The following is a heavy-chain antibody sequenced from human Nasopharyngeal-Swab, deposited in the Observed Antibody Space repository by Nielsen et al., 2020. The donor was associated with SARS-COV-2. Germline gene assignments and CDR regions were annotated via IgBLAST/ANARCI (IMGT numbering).Heavy chain of an antibody. Sequence: ASVKVSCMASGWTFTSYVMNWVRQAPGQGLEGMGWINTNTGNPTYAQGFTGRFVFSLDTSVSTAYLQISSLKAEDTAVYYCARDYIVVVPAAIINYYYYYYMDVWGKGTTVTVSS. CDR1: GWTFTSYV. J-gene: IGHJ6*03. D-gene: IGHD2-2*01. V-gene: IGHV7-4-1*02. CDR2: INTNTGNP. CDR3: ARDYIVVVPAAIINYYYYYYMDV.